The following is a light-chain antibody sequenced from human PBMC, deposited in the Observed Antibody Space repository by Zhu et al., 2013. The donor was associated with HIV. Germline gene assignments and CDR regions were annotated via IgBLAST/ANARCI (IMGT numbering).Light chain of an antibody. J-gene: IGKJ4*01. CDR2: GAS. CDR3: QQRSKWPPPT. V-gene: IGKV3-11*01. CDR1: QNVGRN. Sequence: IVMSQSPATVSVSPGERVTLSCRASQNVGRNVAWYQQQFGQPPRLLIYGASTRETGVPARFSGSGSGTDFTLTISSLEPEDFAVYYCQQRSKWPPPTFGGGTKVEIK.